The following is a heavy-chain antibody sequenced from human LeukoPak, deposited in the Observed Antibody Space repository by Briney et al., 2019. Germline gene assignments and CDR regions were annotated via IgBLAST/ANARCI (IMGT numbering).Heavy chain of an antibody. CDR2: INHSGSP. V-gene: IGHV4-34*01. CDR1: GGSFSGYY. CDR3: ATCGGDCYSYRNFDY. D-gene: IGHD2-21*02. Sequence: NPSETLSLTCAVYGGSFSGYYWSWIRQPXXXXXXXIGEINHSGSPNYNPSLKSRVTISVDTSKNQFSLKLSSVTAADTAVYYCATCGGDCYSYRNFDYWGQGTLVTVSS. J-gene: IGHJ4*02.